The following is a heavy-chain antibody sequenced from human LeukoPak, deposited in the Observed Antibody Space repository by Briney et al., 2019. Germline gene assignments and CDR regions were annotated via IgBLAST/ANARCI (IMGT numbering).Heavy chain of an antibody. Sequence: GGSLRLSCAASGFTFTTFAMSWVRQAPGEGLEWVSGISGSGFNTYYTDSVKGRFTISRDNSKNTLHLQMSSLRAEDTALYYCVKDRCDRTACPEVWGQGTLVTVSS. V-gene: IGHV3-23*01. D-gene: IGHD1-14*01. CDR3: VKDRCDRTACPEV. J-gene: IGHJ4*02. CDR2: ISGSGFNT. CDR1: GFTFTTFA.